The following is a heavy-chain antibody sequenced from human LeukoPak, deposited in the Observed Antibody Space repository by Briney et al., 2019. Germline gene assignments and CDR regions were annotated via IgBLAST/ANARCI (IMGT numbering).Heavy chain of an antibody. J-gene: IGHJ3*02. CDR1: GFTFSSYA. CDR3: AKIRPRTRAGDAFDI. CDR2: ISYDGSNK. V-gene: IGHV3-30-3*02. Sequence: PGGSLRLSCAASGFTFSSYAMHWVRQAPGKGLEWVAVISYDGSNKYYADSVKGRFTISRDNSKNTLYLQMNSLRAEDTAVYYCAKIRPRTRAGDAFDIWGQGTMVTVSS.